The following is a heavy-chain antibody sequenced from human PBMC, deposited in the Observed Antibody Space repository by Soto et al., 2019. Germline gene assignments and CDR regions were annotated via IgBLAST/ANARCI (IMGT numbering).Heavy chain of an antibody. V-gene: IGHV4-30-4*01. J-gene: IGHJ5*02. D-gene: IGHD2-15*01. Sequence: SETLSLTCTVSGGSISSGDYYWSWIRQPPGKGLEWIGYIYYSGSTYYNPSLKSRVNISVDTSKKQISLKLSSVTAADTVVYYCARGLVVVAATGWFDPWGQGTLVTVSS. CDR3: ARGLVVVAATGWFDP. CDR2: IYYSGST. CDR1: GGSISSGDYY.